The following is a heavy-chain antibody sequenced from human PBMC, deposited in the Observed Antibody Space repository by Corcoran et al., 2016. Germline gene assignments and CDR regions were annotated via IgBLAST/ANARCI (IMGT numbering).Heavy chain of an antibody. V-gene: IGHV1-69*01. CDR1: EGTFSSYA. D-gene: IGHD3-3*01. J-gene: IGHJ4*02. CDR3: ARQPIEPYYDFWSGYHFDY. Sequence: QVQLVQSGAEVKKPGSSVKVSCKASEGTFSSYAISWVRQAPGQGLEWMGGIIPIFGTANYAQKFQGRVTITADESTSTAYMELSSLRSEDTVVYYCARQPIEPYYDFWSGYHFDYWGQGTQFTVSS. CDR2: IIPIFGTA.